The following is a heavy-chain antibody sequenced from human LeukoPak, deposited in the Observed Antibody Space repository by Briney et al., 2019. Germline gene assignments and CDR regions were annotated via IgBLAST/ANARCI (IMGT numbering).Heavy chain of an antibody. D-gene: IGHD3-16*01. Sequence: PSETLSLTCTVSGDSMSYYYWNFIRQPAGKGLEWIGRIHTSGTTYYNASLKSRVSMSVDSSRNQFSLRLTSVTAADTAIYFCARGDYYDGGGRNWFDVWGQGTLVTVSS. J-gene: IGHJ5*02. CDR2: IHTSGTT. CDR3: ARGDYYDGGGRNWFDV. CDR1: GDSMSYYY. V-gene: IGHV4-4*07.